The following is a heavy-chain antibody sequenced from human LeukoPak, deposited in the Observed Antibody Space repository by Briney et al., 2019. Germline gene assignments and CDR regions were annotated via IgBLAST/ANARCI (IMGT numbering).Heavy chain of an antibody. J-gene: IGHJ5*02. CDR3: ARAPPVVPAAIRGGWFDP. D-gene: IGHD2-2*02. Sequence: SETLSLTCTVSGGSISSGSYYWSWIRQPAGKGLEWIGRIYTSGSTNYNPSLKSRVTISVDTSKNQFSLKLSSVTAADTAVYYCARAPPVVPAAIRGGWFDPWGQGTLVTVSS. V-gene: IGHV4-61*02. CDR2: IYTSGST. CDR1: GGSISSGSYY.